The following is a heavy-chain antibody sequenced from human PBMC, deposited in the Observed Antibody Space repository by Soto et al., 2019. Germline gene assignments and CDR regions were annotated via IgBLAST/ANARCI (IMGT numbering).Heavy chain of an antibody. V-gene: IGHV3-7*05. Sequence: EVQLVESGGGLVQPGGSLRLSCLASEFTFNTYWMNWVRQAPGRGLEWVANIKDDGSEENYVDSVKGRFTISRDNAKNSLSLQMNSLRGEDTAVYFCARDWGTPGRGSAVGYYYHYGMDVWGQGTTVTVSS. J-gene: IGHJ6*02. D-gene: IGHD6-19*01. CDR3: ARDWGTPGRGSAVGYYYHYGMDV. CDR1: EFTFNTYW. CDR2: IKDDGSEE.